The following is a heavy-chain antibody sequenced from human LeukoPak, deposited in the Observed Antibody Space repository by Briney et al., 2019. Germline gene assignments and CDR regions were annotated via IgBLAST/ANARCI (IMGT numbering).Heavy chain of an antibody. CDR2: IKQDGAEK. CDR1: GFTFSSYW. D-gene: IGHD2-2*01. J-gene: IGHJ6*03. V-gene: IGHV3-7*03. CDR3: AREPVVPAAMVGYYYYMDV. Sequence: GGSLRLSCAASGFTFSSYWMSWVRQAPGKGLEWAANIKQDGAEKFYVDSVKGRFTISRDNAKNSLYLQLNSLRADDTAVYYCAREPVVPAAMVGYYYYMDVWAKGTTVTVSS.